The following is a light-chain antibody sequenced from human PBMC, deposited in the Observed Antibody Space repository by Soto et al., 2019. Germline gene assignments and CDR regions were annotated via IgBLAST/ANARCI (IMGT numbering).Light chain of an antibody. Sequence: EIVLTQSPGTLSLSPGERATLSCRASQSVRSTYLAWYQQKPGQAPRLLIYGASSRGTGISDRFSGSGSGTDFTLTISRLEPEDFAVYYCQHYGTSWTFGQGTKVEI. V-gene: IGKV3-20*01. CDR3: QHYGTSWT. CDR1: QSVRSTY. J-gene: IGKJ1*01. CDR2: GAS.